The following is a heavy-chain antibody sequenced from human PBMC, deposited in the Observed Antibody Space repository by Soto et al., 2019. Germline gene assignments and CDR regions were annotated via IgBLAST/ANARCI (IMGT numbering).Heavy chain of an antibody. V-gene: IGHV4-30-2*01. Sequence: QLQLRESGSRLVKPSQTLSLTCAVSGASLTSGTYSWNWIRQPPGKGLEWIGYIFPSGTTNYNPSLKVRVSISIDVSKNQFALNLRSLTAADTAVYYCARGREFDSWGQGTLVTVSS. CDR3: ARGREFDS. J-gene: IGHJ4*02. CDR2: IFPSGTT. CDR1: GASLTSGTYS.